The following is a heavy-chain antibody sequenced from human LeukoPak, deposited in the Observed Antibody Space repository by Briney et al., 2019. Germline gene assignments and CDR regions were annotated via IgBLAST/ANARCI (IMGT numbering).Heavy chain of an antibody. V-gene: IGHV3-23*01. Sequence: RGTLRLSCAASGFTFSSYGMSWVRQAPGKGLEWVSAISGSGGSTYYADSVKGRFTISRDNSKNTLYLQMNSLRAEDTAVYYCAKDRGGMTFDPWGQGTLVTVSS. CDR2: ISGSGGST. CDR1: GFTFSSYG. CDR3: AKDRGGMTFDP. J-gene: IGHJ5*02. D-gene: IGHD6-13*01.